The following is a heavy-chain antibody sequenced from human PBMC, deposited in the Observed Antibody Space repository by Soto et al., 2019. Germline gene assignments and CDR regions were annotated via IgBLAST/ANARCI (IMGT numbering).Heavy chain of an antibody. Sequence: GESLKISCAASGFTFSSYWMHWVRQAPGKGLVWVSRINSDGSSTSYADSVKGRFTISRDNAKNTLYLQMNSLRAEDTAVYYCARDPMGLEPRYGSGSFYYYYYGMDVWGQGTTVTVSS. D-gene: IGHD3-10*01. CDR3: ARDPMGLEPRYGSGSFYYYYYGMDV. J-gene: IGHJ6*02. V-gene: IGHV3-74*01. CDR1: GFTFSSYW. CDR2: INSDGSST.